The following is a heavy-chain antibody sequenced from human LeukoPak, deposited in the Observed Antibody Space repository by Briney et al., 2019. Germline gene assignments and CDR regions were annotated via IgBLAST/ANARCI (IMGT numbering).Heavy chain of an antibody. D-gene: IGHD1-7*01. Sequence: GGSLRLSCAASGFTFINYEMNWVRQAPGKGLEWVSYISGSGSTILYADSVKGRFTISRDNAKNSVDLQMHSLRAEDTAVYYCARWAGSGTFFDFWGQGTLVTVSS. CDR3: ARWAGSGTFFDF. CDR1: GFTFINYE. V-gene: IGHV3-48*03. CDR2: ISGSGSTI. J-gene: IGHJ4*02.